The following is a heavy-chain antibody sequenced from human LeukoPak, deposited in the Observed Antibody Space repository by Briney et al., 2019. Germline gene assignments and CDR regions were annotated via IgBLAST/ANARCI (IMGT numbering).Heavy chain of an antibody. CDR3: ARDPGSSGYYSDY. CDR1: GFTFTSSA. V-gene: IGHV1-58*02. CDR2: IVVGSGNT. D-gene: IGHD3-22*01. J-gene: IGHJ4*02. Sequence: GTSVKVSCKASGFTFTSSAMQWVRQARGQRLEWIGWIVVGSGNTNYAQKFQERVTITRDMSTSTAYMELSSLRSEDTAVYYCARDPGSSGYYSDYWGQGTLVTVSS.